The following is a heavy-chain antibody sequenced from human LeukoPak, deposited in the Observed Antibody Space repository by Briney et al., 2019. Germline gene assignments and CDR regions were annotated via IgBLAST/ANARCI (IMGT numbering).Heavy chain of an antibody. J-gene: IGHJ4*02. D-gene: IGHD6-19*01. Sequence: GGSLRLSCAASGFTFSSYAMSWVRQAPGKGLEWASAISGNGGSTYYANSVKGRFTISRDNSKNTLYLQMNSLRAEDTAVYYCAKGTGSGWSWYYFDYWGQGTLVTVSS. CDR1: GFTFSSYA. V-gene: IGHV3-23*01. CDR2: ISGNGGST. CDR3: AKGTGSGWSWYYFDY.